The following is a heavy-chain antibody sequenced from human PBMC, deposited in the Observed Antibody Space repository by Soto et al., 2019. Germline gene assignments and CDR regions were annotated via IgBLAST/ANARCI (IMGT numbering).Heavy chain of an antibody. CDR2: ISSSSSTI. CDR1: GFTFSSYS. J-gene: IGHJ4*02. CDR3: ARDGYSSYYFDY. Sequence: EVQLVESGGGLVQPGGSLRLSCAASGFTFSSYSMNWVRQASGKGLEWVSYISSSSSTINYADSVKGRFTISRDKAKNALYVQMNRLRDEDTAVYYCARDGYSSYYFDYWGQGTLVTVSS. V-gene: IGHV3-48*02. D-gene: IGHD5-18*01.